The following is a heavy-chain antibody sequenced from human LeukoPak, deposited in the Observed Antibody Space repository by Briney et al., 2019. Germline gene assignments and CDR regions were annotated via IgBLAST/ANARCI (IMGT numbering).Heavy chain of an antibody. D-gene: IGHD4-17*01. CDR1: GFTFDSYT. V-gene: IGHV3-23*01. J-gene: IGHJ4*02. CDR3: AKAMRPTVSYYDY. CDR2: ISGSGFST. Sequence: PGGSLRLSCAASGFTFDSYTMSWVRQAPGKGLEWVSAISGSGFSTYYADSVKGRFTISRDNSRNTLYLQMNSLRVEDAAVYYCAKAMRPTVSYYDYWGRGTLVTVSS.